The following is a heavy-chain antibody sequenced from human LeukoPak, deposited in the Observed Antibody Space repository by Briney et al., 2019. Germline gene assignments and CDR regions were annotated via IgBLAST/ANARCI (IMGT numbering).Heavy chain of an antibody. CDR1: GGTFSSYA. J-gene: IGHJ4*02. V-gene: IGHV1-69*04. Sequence: ASVKVSCKASGGTFSSYAISWVRQAPGQGLEWMGRIIPILGITNYAQKFQGRVTITADKSTSTAYMELSSLRSEDTAVYYCAKDYRYSPHCFDYWGQGALVTVSS. D-gene: IGHD5-18*01. CDR3: AKDYRYSPHCFDY. CDR2: IIPILGIT.